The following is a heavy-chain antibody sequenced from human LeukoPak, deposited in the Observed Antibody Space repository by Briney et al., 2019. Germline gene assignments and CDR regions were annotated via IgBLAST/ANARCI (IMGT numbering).Heavy chain of an antibody. CDR3: ARAQPYTYYYDSSGYLRGYYFDY. CDR2: ISTSSSYI. Sequence: GGSLRLSCAASGFTFSSYSMNWVRQAPGKGLEWVSSISTSSSYIYYADSLKGRFTISRDNAKNSLYLQMNSLRAEDTAVYYCARAQPYTYYYDSSGYLRGYYFDYWGQGTLVTVSS. D-gene: IGHD3-22*01. J-gene: IGHJ4*02. CDR1: GFTFSSYS. V-gene: IGHV3-21*01.